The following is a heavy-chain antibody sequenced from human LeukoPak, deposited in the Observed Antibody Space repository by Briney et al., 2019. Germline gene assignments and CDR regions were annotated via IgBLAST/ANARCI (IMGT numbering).Heavy chain of an antibody. CDR2: IYYSGST. CDR3: ARYQMTTIDY. J-gene: IGHJ4*02. CDR1: GGSISSNY. D-gene: IGHD1-1*01. Sequence: SETLSLTCTVSGGSISSNYWSWIRQPPGKGLEWIGYIYYSGSTNYNPSLKSRVTISVDTSKNQFSLKLSSVTAADTAVYYCARYQMTTIDYWGQGTPVTVSS. V-gene: IGHV4-59*01.